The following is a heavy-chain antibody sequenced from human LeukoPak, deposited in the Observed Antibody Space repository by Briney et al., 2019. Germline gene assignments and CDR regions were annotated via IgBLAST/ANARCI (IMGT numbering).Heavy chain of an antibody. V-gene: IGHV4-34*01. CDR3: AGLLNDYGGNPVPFDY. CDR2: IYHSVST. CDR1: VGSFSGYY. D-gene: IGHD4-23*01. Sequence: PSETLSLTCAVYVGSFSGYYWSSIRHPPGKGREWSGEIYHSVSTNYNPSLKSRVTISVDTSKKQFSLKLNSVTAADTAVYCFAGLLNDYGGNPVPFDYWGQGTLVTVSS. J-gene: IGHJ4*02.